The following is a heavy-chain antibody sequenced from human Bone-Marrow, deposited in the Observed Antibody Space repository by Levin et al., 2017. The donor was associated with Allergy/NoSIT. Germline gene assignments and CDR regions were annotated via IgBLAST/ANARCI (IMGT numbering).Heavy chain of an antibody. CDR1: GFTFSSYG. J-gene: IGHJ6*03. CDR3: ARDGRDIVVVVAATSGGAGYYYYMDV. D-gene: IGHD2-15*01. CDR2: IWYDGSNK. Sequence: QSGGSLRLSCAASGFTFSSYGMHWVRQAPGKGLEWVAVIWYDGSNKYYADSVKGRFTISRDNSKNTLYLQMNSLRAEDTAVYYCARDGRDIVVVVAATSGGAGYYYYMDVWGKGTTVTVSS. V-gene: IGHV3-33*01.